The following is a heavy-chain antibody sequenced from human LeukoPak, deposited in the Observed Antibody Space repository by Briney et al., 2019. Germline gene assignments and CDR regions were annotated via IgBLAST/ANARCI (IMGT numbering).Heavy chain of an antibody. Sequence: PGGSLRLSCAASGFTFSSYTMNWVRQAPGKGLEWVSSISSSSSYINYADSVKDRFTISRDNSKNTLYLQMNSLRAEDTAVYFCARASQRLAFDGWGQGTLVSVSS. CDR2: ISSSSSYI. V-gene: IGHV3-21*01. J-gene: IGHJ4*02. D-gene: IGHD6-25*01. CDR3: ARASQRLAFDG. CDR1: GFTFSSYT.